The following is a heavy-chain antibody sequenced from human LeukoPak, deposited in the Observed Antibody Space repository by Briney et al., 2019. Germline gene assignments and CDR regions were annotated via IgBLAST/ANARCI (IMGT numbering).Heavy chain of an antibody. D-gene: IGHD3-3*01. V-gene: IGHV4-59*01. CDR2: IYYSGST. J-gene: IGHJ6*02. Sequence: SETLSLTCTVSGGSISSYYWSWIRQPPGKGLEWIGYIYYSGSTNYNPSLKSRVTISVDTSENQFSLKLSSVTAADTAVYYCASTSGYYDYYYGMDVWGQGTTVTVSS. CDR3: ASTSGYYDYYYGMDV. CDR1: GGSISSYY.